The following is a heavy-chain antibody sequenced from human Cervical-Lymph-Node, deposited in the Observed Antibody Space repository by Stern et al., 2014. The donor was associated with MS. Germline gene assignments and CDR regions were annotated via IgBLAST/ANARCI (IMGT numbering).Heavy chain of an antibody. V-gene: IGHV3-23*04. CDR1: GFTFSSYA. Sequence: EVQLVESGGSLAQPGGSLRLSCAASGFTFSSYAMRWVRQAPGKGLEWVSAISGSGDSTYYADSVKGRFTISRDNSKNTLYLQMNSLRADDTAVYYCAKEGILVASFDYWGQGTLVTVSS. J-gene: IGHJ4*02. D-gene: IGHD6-19*01. CDR2: ISGSGDST. CDR3: AKEGILVASFDY.